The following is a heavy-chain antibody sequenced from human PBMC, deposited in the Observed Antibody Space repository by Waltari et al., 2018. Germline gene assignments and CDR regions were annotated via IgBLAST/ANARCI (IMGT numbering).Heavy chain of an antibody. CDR2: INHSGST. V-gene: IGHV4-34*01. CDR1: GGSFSGYY. D-gene: IGHD6-13*01. Sequence: QVQLQQWGAGLLKPSETLSLTCAVYGGSFSGYYWRWIRQPPGKGLEWIWEINHSGSTNYNPSLKSRVTISVDTSKNQFSLKLSSVTAADTAVYYCARGPAAAGKRRYFDYWGQGTLVTVSS. J-gene: IGHJ4*02. CDR3: ARGPAAAGKRRYFDY.